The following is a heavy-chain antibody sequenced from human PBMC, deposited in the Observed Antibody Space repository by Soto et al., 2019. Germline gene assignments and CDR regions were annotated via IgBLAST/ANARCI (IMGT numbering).Heavy chain of an antibody. CDR3: ARLECSSTSCYGSADP. CDR2: IDPSDSYT. V-gene: IGHV5-10-1*01. CDR1: GYGFTSYW. D-gene: IGHD2-2*01. J-gene: IGHJ5*02. Sequence: PGESLKISCKGSGYGFTSYWISWVRQMPGKGLEWMGRIDPSDSYTNYSPSFQGHVTISADKSISTAYLQWSSLKASDTAMYYCARLECSSTSCYGSADPWGQGTLVTVSS.